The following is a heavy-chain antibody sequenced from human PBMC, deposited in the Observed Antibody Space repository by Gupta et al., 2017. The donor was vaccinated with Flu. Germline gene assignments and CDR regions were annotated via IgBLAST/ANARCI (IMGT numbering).Heavy chain of an antibody. CDR2: IKSKTDGGKK. CDR1: GFTFSTAW. V-gene: IGHV3-15*01. CDR3: TTPRPVSYGDPFGY. Sequence: EVQLVESGGGLVKPGGSLRLSCAASGFTFSTAWMSWVRQAPGKELEGVGRIKSKTDGGKKDYEAPGNGRFTISREDTKKTLYLQMKGMKSEDTPVYYCTTPRPVSYGDPFGYWGQGTLVTVSS. D-gene: IGHD4-17*01. J-gene: IGHJ4*02.